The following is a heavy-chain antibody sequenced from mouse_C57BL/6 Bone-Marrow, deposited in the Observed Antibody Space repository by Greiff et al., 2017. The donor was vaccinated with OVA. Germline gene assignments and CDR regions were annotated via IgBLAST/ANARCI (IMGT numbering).Heavy chain of an antibody. CDR1: GSTFTIYW. CDR2: IDPSDSYT. J-gene: IGHJ2*01. CDR3: ASTVVATDY. V-gene: IGHV1-69*01. D-gene: IGHD1-1*01. Sequence: VQLQQPGAELVMPGASVKLSCKASGSTFTIYWMHWVKQRPGQGLEWIGEIDPSDSYTNYNQKFKGKSTLTVDKSSSTAYMQLSSLTSEDSAVYYCASTVVATDYWGQGTTLTVSS.